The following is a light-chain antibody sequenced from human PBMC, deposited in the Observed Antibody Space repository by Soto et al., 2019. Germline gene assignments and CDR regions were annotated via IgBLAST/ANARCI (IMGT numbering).Light chain of an antibody. V-gene: IGKV1-5*03. CDR1: QSISSW. CDR2: KAS. J-gene: IGKJ1*01. Sequence: DIQMTQSPSTLSASVGDIVNITCRASQSISSWLAWYQQKPGKAPKLLIYKASSLESGVPSRFSGSGSGTEFTLTISSLQPDDFATYYCQQYNSYPWTFGQGTKVDI. CDR3: QQYNSYPWT.